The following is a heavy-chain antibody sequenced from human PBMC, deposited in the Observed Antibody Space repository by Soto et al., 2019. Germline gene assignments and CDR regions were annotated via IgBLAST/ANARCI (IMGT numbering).Heavy chain of an antibody. CDR3: ARVWVAGLAGLYYYYYMDV. CDR1: GFTVSSNY. Sequence: EVQLVESGGGLVQPGGSLRLSCAASGFTVSSNYMSWVRQAPGKGLEWVSVIYRGGSTYYADSVKGRFTISRDNSKNTLYLQMNSLRAEDTAVYYCARVWVAGLAGLYYYYYMDVRGKGTTVTVAS. J-gene: IGHJ6*03. V-gene: IGHV3-66*01. D-gene: IGHD2-15*01. CDR2: IYRGGST.